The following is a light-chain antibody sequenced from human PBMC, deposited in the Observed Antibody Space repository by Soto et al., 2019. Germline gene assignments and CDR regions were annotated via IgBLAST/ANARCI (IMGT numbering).Light chain of an antibody. CDR2: AAS. CDR1: QGTRND. CDR3: QQYNSYPHS. V-gene: IGKV1-17*01. Sequence: DIQMTQSPSSLSASVGDRVTITCRASQGTRNDLGWYQQKPEKAPKRLIYAASSLQSGVPSRFSGSGSGTEFTLTISSLQPEDFATYDCQQYNSYPHSCGGSTKMEIK. J-gene: IGKJ4*01.